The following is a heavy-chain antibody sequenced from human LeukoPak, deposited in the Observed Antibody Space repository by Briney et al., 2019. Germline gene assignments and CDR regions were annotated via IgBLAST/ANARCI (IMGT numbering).Heavy chain of an antibody. CDR3: ARDLSWGYSGYDYGWFDP. CDR2: INPNSGGT. J-gene: IGHJ5*02. V-gene: IGHV1-2*02. D-gene: IGHD5-12*01. Sequence: ASVKVSCKASGYTFTGYYMHWVRQAPGQGLEWMGWINPNSGGTNYAQKFQGRVTTTRDTSISTAYMELSRLRSDDTAVYYCARDLSWGYSGYDYGWFDPWGRGTLVTVSS. CDR1: GYTFTGYY.